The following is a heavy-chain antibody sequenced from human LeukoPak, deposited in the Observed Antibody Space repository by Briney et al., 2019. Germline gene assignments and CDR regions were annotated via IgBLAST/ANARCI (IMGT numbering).Heavy chain of an antibody. V-gene: IGHV3-23*01. CDR2: ISGSGGTT. D-gene: IGHD1-26*01. J-gene: IGHJ6*02. CDR3: ARKWEPPPVEGNGMDV. CDR1: GFTFSSYA. Sequence: GGSLRLSCAASGFTFSSYAISWVRQAPGKGLEWVSAISGSGGTTYYADSVKGRFTISRDNSKNTLYLQMNSLRAEDTAVYYCARKWEPPPVEGNGMDVWGQGTTVTVSS.